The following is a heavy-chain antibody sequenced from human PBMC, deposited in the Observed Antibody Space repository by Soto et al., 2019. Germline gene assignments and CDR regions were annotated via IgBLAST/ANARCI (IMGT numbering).Heavy chain of an antibody. CDR3: ARAGPVIAVAGADY. CDR2: IYSGGSR. V-gene: IGHV3-66*01. CDR1: GFTVSSNY. J-gene: IGHJ4*02. Sequence: EVQLVESGGGLVKPGGSLRLSCAASGFTVSSNYMSWVRQAPGKGLEWVSVIYSGGSRYYADSVKGRFTISRDNSKNTLYLQMNSLRDEDTAVYYCARAGPVIAVAGADYWGQGTLVTVSS. D-gene: IGHD6-19*01.